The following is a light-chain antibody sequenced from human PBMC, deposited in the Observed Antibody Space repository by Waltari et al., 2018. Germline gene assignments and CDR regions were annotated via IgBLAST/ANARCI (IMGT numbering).Light chain of an antibody. CDR2: DAS. V-gene: IGKV1-5*01. Sequence: DIQMTQSPSTLSASVGDRVIITCRASQGIRSWLAWYQQKPGKVPKLLIYDASSLESGVPSRFSGSGYGTEFTLTINSLQPDDFATYYCQQRSNWPPGITFGGGTKVEIK. J-gene: IGKJ4*01. CDR3: QQRSNWPPGIT. CDR1: QGIRSW.